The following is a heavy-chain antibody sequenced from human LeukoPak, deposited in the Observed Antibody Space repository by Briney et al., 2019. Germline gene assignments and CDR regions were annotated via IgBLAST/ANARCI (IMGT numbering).Heavy chain of an antibody. V-gene: IGHV1-2*02. D-gene: IGHD2-8*01. CDR2: INPNSGGT. Sequence: ASVKVFCKASGYTFTGYYMHWVRQAPGQGLEWMGWINPNSGGTNYAQKFQGRVTMTRDTSISTAYMELSRLRSDDTAVYYCARAGIPGYCTNVTCSNWLDPWGQGTLVTVSS. J-gene: IGHJ5*02. CDR3: ARAGIPGYCTNVTCSNWLDP. CDR1: GYTFTGYY.